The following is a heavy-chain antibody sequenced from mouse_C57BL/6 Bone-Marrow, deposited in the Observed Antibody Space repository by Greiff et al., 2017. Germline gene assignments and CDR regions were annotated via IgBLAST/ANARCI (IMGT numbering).Heavy chain of an antibody. CDR2: IRSKSSNYAT. CDR3: VRDGTTMDY. Sequence: DVKLVESGGGLVQPKGSLKLSCAASGFTFHTYDMHWVRQAPGKGLEWVARIRSKSSNYATYYADSVKDRFTISRDDSQSMLYLQMNNLKTEDKARYYCVRDGTTMDYWGQGTSVTVSS. V-gene: IGHV10-3*01. J-gene: IGHJ4*01. CDR1: GFTFHTYD. D-gene: IGHD1-1*01.